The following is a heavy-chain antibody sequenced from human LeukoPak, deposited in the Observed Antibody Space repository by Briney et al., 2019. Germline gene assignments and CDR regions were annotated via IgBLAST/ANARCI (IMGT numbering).Heavy chain of an antibody. D-gene: IGHD3-10*01. V-gene: IGHV1-2*04. CDR2: INPNSGGT. Sequence: ASVKVSCKASRYTFTSYDINWVRQAPGQGLEWMGWINPNSGGTNYAQKFQGWVTMTRDTSISTAYMELSRLRSDDTAEYYCARKAFGEGNVDLDYWGQGTLVTVSS. CDR1: RYTFTSYD. CDR3: ARKAFGEGNVDLDY. J-gene: IGHJ4*02.